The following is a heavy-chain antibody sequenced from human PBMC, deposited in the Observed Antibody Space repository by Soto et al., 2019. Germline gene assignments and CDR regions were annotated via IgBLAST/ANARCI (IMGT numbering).Heavy chain of an antibody. CDR1: GFTFSSYS. CDR3: ARDPTTVTTTYYYYMDV. CDR2: ISSSSSTI. Sequence: EVQLVESGGGLVQPGGSLRLSCAASGFTFSSYSMNWVRQAPGKGLEWVSYISSSSSTIYYADSVKGRFTNSRDNAKNSLYLQMNSLRAEDTAVYYCARDPTTVTTTYYYYMDVWGKGTTVTVSS. D-gene: IGHD4-17*01. J-gene: IGHJ6*03. V-gene: IGHV3-48*01.